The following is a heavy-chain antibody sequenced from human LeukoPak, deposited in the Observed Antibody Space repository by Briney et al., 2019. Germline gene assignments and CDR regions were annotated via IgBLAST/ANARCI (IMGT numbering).Heavy chain of an antibody. D-gene: IGHD2-15*01. J-gene: IGHJ4*02. V-gene: IGHV3-53*05. Sequence: GGSLRLSCAASGFTVSSNCMSWVRQAPGKGLEWVSFIYSGGSTYYEDSVKGRLSISRDNSKNTLYLQINSRTAEDTAVYYCTRDRGDVVVVAATSGCDYWGQGTLVTVSS. CDR3: TRDRGDVVVVAATSGCDY. CDR1: GFTVSSNC. CDR2: IYSGGST.